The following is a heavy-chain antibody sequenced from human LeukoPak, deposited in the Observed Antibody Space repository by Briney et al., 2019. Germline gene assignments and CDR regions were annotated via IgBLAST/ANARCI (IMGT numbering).Heavy chain of an antibody. CDR2: IIPVLGTT. CDR3: GASTVTVTYYYMAV. Sequence: SVKVSWKAAGGSFSTHAIIWVRQAPGQGLEWMGGIIPVLGTTNSAQRFQDRLSLTADESTGTASMELTSLRPEDSAVYYCGASTVTVTYYYMAVWGKGTTITVSS. V-gene: IGHV1-69*13. J-gene: IGHJ6*03. D-gene: IGHD2-21*02. CDR1: GGSFSTHA.